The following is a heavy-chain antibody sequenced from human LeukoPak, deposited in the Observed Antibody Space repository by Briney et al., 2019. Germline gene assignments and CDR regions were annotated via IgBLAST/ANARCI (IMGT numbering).Heavy chain of an antibody. V-gene: IGHV3-23*01. CDR2: ISGSGGST. D-gene: IGHD3-22*01. Sequence: GGSLRLSCAASGFTFSSYAMSWVRQAPGKGLEWVSAISGSGGSTYYADSVKGRFTISRDNSKNTLYLQMNSLRAEDTAVYYCAKDQSYYYDSSGYPIPLGYWGRGTLVTVSS. CDR3: AKDQSYYYDSSGYPIPLGY. J-gene: IGHJ4*02. CDR1: GFTFSSYA.